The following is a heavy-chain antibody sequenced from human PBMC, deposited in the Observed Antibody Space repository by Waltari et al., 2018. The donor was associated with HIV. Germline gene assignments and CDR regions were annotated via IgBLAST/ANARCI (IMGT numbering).Heavy chain of an antibody. CDR3: ARGASSGYYYGRFEY. J-gene: IGHJ4*02. Sequence: QVQLVQSGAEVKKPGASVKVSCKASGYTFTSYGIRWVRRAPGQGLEWMGWISAYNGNTNYAQKLQGRVTMTTDTSTSTAYMELRSLRSDDTAVYYCARGASSGYYYGRFEYWGQGTLVTVSS. D-gene: IGHD3-22*01. CDR2: ISAYNGNT. V-gene: IGHV1-18*01. CDR1: GYTFTSYG.